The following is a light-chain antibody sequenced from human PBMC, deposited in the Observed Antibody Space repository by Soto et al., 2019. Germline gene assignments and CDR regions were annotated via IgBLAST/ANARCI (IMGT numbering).Light chain of an antibody. CDR3: QQYDILPIT. CDR1: QGISSY. Sequence: VIWMTQSPSLLSASTGDRVTISCRMSQGISSYLAWYQQKPGKAPNLLIYDASNLEIGVPSRFSGSGSGTHFTFTISSLQTEDIGTYYCQQYDILPITFGRGTRLEIK. V-gene: IGKV1D-8*03. CDR2: DAS. J-gene: IGKJ5*01.